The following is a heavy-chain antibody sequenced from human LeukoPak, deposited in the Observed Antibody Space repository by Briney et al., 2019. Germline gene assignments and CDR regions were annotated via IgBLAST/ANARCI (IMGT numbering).Heavy chain of an antibody. CDR1: GYTFTSYG. D-gene: IGHD5-12*01. V-gene: IGHV1-18*01. CDR2: ISAYNGNT. CDR3: ARDLSYKWLRLGGV. Sequence: GASVKVSCKASGYTFTSYGISWVRQAPGQGLEWMRWISAYNGNTNYAQKLQGRVTMTTDTSTSTAYMELRSLRSDDTAVYYCARDLSYKWLRLGGVWGQGTLVTVSS. J-gene: IGHJ4*02.